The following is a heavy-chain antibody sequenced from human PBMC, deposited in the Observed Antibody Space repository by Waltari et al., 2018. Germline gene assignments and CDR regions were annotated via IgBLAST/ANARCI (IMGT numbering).Heavy chain of an antibody. J-gene: IGHJ4*02. Sequence: EMQLVESGGGLVQPGGSLRLSCAASGFTFTTYEMNWVRQAPGKGLEWSSYISSSGTSIYYADSVKGRFTISRDNAQDSLYLQMNSLRAEDTAVYYCARAAITGTGFDFWGQGSLVTVSS. CDR2: ISSSGTSI. V-gene: IGHV3-48*03. CDR1: GFTFTTYE. D-gene: IGHD1-20*01. CDR3: ARAAITGTGFDF.